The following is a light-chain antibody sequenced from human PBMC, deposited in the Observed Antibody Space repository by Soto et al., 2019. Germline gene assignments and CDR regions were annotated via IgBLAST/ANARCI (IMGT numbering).Light chain of an antibody. V-gene: IGLV2-23*01. CDR2: KGT. CDR1: SSVVGAYNS. J-gene: IGLJ1*01. CDR3: CSSAPESTYV. Sequence: SALAQPASVSGSPGQSVTISCTGTSSVVGAYNSVSWYQQHPDKAPQLMIYKGTQRPSGVSNRFSGSTSGNAASLTISGLQAGDEADYFCCSSAPESTYVFGTGTKVTVL.